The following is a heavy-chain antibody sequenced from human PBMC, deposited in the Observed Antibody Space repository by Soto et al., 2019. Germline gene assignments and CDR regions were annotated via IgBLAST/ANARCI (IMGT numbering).Heavy chain of an antibody. CDR2: IGPDGSRT. CDR3: VRDQNCAYDY. CDR1: GFTFSRHW. V-gene: IGHV3-74*01. J-gene: IGHJ4*02. Sequence: PGGSLRLSCAASGFTFSRHWMHWVRQAPGKGLSWVSHIGPDGSRTSDADSVMGRFIISRDNARNTLYLQMNSLRDDDTAVYYCVRDQNCAYDYWGPGILVTVSS. D-gene: IGHD1-1*01.